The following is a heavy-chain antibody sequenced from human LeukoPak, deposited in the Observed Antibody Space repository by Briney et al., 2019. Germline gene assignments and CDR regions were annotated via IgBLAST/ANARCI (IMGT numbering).Heavy chain of an antibody. CDR1: GFSVSNNY. CDR2: IYAGGST. V-gene: IGHV3-53*01. CDR3: ARDPTAASV. D-gene: IGHD1-1*01. Sequence: GGSLRHSCAASGFSVSNNYISWVRQPPGKGLEWISVIYAGGSTFYTDSVKGRFTTSRDNSKNTVYLQMDRLTPEDTAVYYCARDPTAASVWGRGTTVTVSS. J-gene: IGHJ6*04.